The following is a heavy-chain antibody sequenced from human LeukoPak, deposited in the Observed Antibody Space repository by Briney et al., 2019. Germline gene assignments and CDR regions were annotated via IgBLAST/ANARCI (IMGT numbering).Heavy chain of an antibody. CDR3: ARDQIGFDY. Sequence: PGGSLRLSCAASGFTFSSYAMHWVRQAPGKGLEWVAVISYDGSNKYYADSVKGRFTISRDNSKNTLYLHMNSLRAEDTAVYYCARDQIGFDYWGQGTLVTVSS. CDR2: ISYDGSNK. J-gene: IGHJ4*02. CDR1: GFTFSSYA. V-gene: IGHV3-30*01. D-gene: IGHD3-22*01.